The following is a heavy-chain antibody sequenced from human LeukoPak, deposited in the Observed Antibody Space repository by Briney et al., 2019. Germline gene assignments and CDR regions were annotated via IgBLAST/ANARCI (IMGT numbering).Heavy chain of an antibody. Sequence: SETLSLTCTVSGGSISSYYWSWIRQPPGKGLEWIGYIYYSGSTNYNPSLKSRVTISVDTSKNQFSLKLSSVTAADTAVYYCAMSYYYDSSGYPRAFDIWGQGTMVTVSS. CDR1: GGSISSYY. V-gene: IGHV4-59*01. CDR3: AMSYYYDSSGYPRAFDI. J-gene: IGHJ3*02. D-gene: IGHD3-22*01. CDR2: IYYSGST.